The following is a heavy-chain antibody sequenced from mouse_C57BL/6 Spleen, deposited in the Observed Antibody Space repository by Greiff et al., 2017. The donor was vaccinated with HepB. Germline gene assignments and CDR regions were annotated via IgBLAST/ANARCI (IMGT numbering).Heavy chain of an antibody. CDR2: ILPGSGST. J-gene: IGHJ1*03. D-gene: IGHD1-1*01. CDR1: GYTFTGYW. Sequence: VQLQQSGAELMKPGASVKLSCKATGYTFTGYWIEWVKQRPGHGLEWIGEILPGSGSTNYNEKFKGKATFTADTSSNTAYMQLSSLTTEDSAIYYWARRANYYGSSYGYFDVWGTGTTVTVSS. V-gene: IGHV1-9*01. CDR3: ARRANYYGSSYGYFDV.